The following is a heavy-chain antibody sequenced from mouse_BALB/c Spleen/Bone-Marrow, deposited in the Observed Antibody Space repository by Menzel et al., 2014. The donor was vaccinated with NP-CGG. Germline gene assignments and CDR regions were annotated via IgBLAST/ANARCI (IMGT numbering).Heavy chain of an antibody. J-gene: IGHJ4*01. CDR2: IDPANGNA. CDR1: GFNIKDTY. Sequence: EVQRVESGAELVKPGASVNLSCTASGFNIKDTYMHWVKQRPEQGLEWIGWIDPANGNAKYDPNFQDKATITADTSSNASYLPLSRLTSEDTAVYYCTSSDPLYAMDYWGQGTSVTVSS. CDR3: TSSDPLYAMDY. V-gene: IGHV14-3*02.